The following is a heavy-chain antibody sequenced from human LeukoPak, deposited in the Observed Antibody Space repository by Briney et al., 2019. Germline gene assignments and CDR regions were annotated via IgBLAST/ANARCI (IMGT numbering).Heavy chain of an antibody. CDR1: GFTFSSYW. CDR2: IKQDGSEK. CDR3: ARDPPEWFGELVPNDY. D-gene: IGHD3-10*01. Sequence: GGSLRLSCAASGFTFSSYWMSWVRQAPGKGLEWVANIKQDGSEKYYVDSVKGRFTISRDNAKNSLYLQMNSLRAEDTAVYYCARDPPEWFGELVPNDYWGQGTLVTVSS. J-gene: IGHJ4*02. V-gene: IGHV3-7*01.